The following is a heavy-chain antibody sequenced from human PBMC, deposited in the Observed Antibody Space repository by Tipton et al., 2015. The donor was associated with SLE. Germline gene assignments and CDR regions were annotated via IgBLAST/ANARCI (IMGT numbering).Heavy chain of an antibody. D-gene: IGHD6-19*01. CDR1: GFTFSSYA. J-gene: IGHJ3*02. CDR3: AKVRSSGWPRVDAFDI. CDR2: ISGSGGST. V-gene: IGHV3-23*01. Sequence: SLRLSCAASGFTFSSYAMSWVRQAPGKGLEWVSAISGSGGSTYYADSVKGRFTISRDNSKNTLYLQMNSLRAEDTAVYYCAKVRSSGWPRVDAFDIWGQGTMVTVSS.